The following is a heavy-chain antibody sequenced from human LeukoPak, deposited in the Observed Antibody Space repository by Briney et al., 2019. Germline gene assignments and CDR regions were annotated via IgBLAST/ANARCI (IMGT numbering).Heavy chain of an antibody. CDR2: ISSSSSYI. CDR3: ARVDTAMVGVYYYMDV. Sequence: GGSLRLSCAASGFTFSSYSMNWVRRAPGKGLEWVSSISSSSSYIYYADSVKGRFTISRDNAKNSLYLQMNSLRAEDTAVYYCARVDTAMVGVYYYMDVWGKGTTVTVSS. V-gene: IGHV3-21*01. D-gene: IGHD5-18*01. CDR1: GFTFSSYS. J-gene: IGHJ6*03.